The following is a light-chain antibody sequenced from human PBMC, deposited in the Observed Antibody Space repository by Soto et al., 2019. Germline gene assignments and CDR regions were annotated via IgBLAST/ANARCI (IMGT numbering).Light chain of an antibody. J-gene: IGLJ1*01. CDR1: SSDVGGYNY. CDR3: KSYTTSNTRQIV. CDR2: DVS. Sequence: SVLTQPASVSGSPGQSITISCTGTSSDVGGYNYVSWYQQHPGKAPKFMIYDVSNRPSGVSTRFSGSKSGNTASLTISGLQAEDESDYYCKSYTTSNTRQIVFGTGTEVTV. V-gene: IGLV2-14*01.